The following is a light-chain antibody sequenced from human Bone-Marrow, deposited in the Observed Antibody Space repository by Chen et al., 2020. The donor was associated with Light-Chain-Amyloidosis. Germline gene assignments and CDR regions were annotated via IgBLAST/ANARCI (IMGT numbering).Light chain of an antibody. CDR1: QRISNY. V-gene: IGKV1-39*01. CDR2: AAS. CDR3: QQSYSMSSIT. Sequence: DIQMTQSPSSLSASVGDRVTITCRASQRISNYLNWYQQKPGQAPKLLIHAASTLQSGVPLRFSGSDSGTDFILTSRSVQPEDCAIYYCQQSYSMSSITFGQGTRLEIK. J-gene: IGKJ5*01.